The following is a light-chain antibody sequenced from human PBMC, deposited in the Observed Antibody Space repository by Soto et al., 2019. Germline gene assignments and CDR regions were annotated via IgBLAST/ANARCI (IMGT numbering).Light chain of an antibody. V-gene: IGKV1-27*01. CDR1: EDISDY. J-gene: IGKJ1*01. CDR3: QKYNSVPWT. CDR2: DAS. Sequence: DIQMTQSPSSLPASVGDTVTITCRASEDISDYVAWYRQKPGNVPELLINDASRLQSGVPSRFRGSGYGTDFTLTISSLQPKDFATYYCQKYNSVPWTFGQGTKVEMK.